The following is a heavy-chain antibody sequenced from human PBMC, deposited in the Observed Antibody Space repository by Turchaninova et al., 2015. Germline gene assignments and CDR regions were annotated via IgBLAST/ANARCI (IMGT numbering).Heavy chain of an antibody. J-gene: IGHJ4*02. D-gene: IGHD3-9*01. CDR2: INAGKDNT. V-gene: IGHV1-3*01. CDR1: GYTFPDYA. CDR3: ARSEDDILTGSPYYFDY. Sequence: VQLWQSGAEVKKPGASVTVSCRASGYTFPDYAIHWVRQAPGKRREWMGWINAGKDNTKYSQKFQGRITIIRDTSASTAYMELKSLRSEDTAVYYCARSEDDILTGSPYYFDYWGQGTLVTVSS.